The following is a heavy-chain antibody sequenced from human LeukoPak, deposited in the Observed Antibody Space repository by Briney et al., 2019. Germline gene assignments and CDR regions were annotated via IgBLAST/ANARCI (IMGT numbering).Heavy chain of an antibody. Sequence: PGGSLRLSCVASGFTFNNYAMTWVRQAPGKGLEWVAVISYDGSNKYYADSVKGRFTISRDNSKNTLYLQMNSLRAEDTAVYYCARDLRYFDWLSPFGSWGQGTLVTVSS. CDR3: ARDLRYFDWLSPFGS. CDR2: ISYDGSNK. J-gene: IGHJ4*02. D-gene: IGHD3-9*01. CDR1: GFTFNNYA. V-gene: IGHV3-30-3*01.